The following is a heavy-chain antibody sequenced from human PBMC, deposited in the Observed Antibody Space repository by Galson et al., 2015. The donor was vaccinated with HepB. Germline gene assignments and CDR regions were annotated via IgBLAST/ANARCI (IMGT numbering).Heavy chain of an antibody. Sequence: TLSLTCTVSGGSISSGDYYWSWIRQPPGKGLEWIGYIYYSGSTYYNPSLKSRVTISVDTSKNQFSLKLSSVTAADTAVYYCARDWYPYGDYPLGWFDPWGQGTLVTVSS. CDR3: ARDWYPYGDYPLGWFDP. V-gene: IGHV4-30-4*01. J-gene: IGHJ5*02. CDR2: IYYSGST. D-gene: IGHD4-17*01. CDR1: GGSISSGDYY.